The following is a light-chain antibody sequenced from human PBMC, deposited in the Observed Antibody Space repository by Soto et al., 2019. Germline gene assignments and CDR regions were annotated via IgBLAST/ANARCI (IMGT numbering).Light chain of an antibody. Sequence: QSVLTQPPSASGTPGQRVTISCSGSSSNIGSNTVNWYQQLPGTAPKLLIYSNNQRPSGVPDRFSGSKSGTSASLAISGLQSEDEADYYCEAWDDSRNGYVFGTGNKVTVL. CDR2: SNN. J-gene: IGLJ1*01. CDR1: SSNIGSNT. CDR3: EAWDDSRNGYV. V-gene: IGLV1-44*01.